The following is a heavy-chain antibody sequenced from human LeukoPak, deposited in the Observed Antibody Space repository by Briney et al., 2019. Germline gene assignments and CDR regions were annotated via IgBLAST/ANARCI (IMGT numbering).Heavy chain of an antibody. CDR2: ITSISSYI. V-gene: IGHV3-21*01. J-gene: IGHJ4*02. CDR1: GFTFNRYT. D-gene: IGHD2-21*01. Sequence: PVGSLRLSCAASGFTFNRYTMTWVRQAPGKGLEWVTSITSISSYIYYADSVKGRFTISRDNAKNSLYLQMNSLRADDTAVYYCAKEHSPYCGGEACYDYFDYWGQGTLVTVSS. CDR3: AKEHSPYCGGEACYDYFDY.